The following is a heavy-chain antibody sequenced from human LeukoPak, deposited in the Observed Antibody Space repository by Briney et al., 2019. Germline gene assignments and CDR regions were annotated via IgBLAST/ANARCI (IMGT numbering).Heavy chain of an antibody. CDR2: MNPNSGNT. V-gene: IGHV1-8*01. D-gene: IGHD6-19*01. CDR3: AIMYSSGWYGFSYFDY. Sequence: GASVKVSCKASGYTFTSYDINWVRQATGQGLEWMGWMNPNSGNTGYAQKFQGRVTMTRNTSISTAYMELSSLRSEDTAVYYCAIMYSSGWYGFSYFDYWGQGTLVTVSS. J-gene: IGHJ4*02. CDR1: GYTFTSYD.